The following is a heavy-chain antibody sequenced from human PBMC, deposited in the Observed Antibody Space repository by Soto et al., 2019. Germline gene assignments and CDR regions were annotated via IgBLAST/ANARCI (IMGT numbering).Heavy chain of an antibody. CDR3: ARHEFKGKYLNWFDP. D-gene: IGHD2-2*01. V-gene: IGHV4-39*01. CDR1: GGSISSSSYY. CDR2: IYYSGST. J-gene: IGHJ5*02. Sequence: SETLSLTCTVSGGSISSSSYYWGWIRQPPGKGLEWIGSIYYSGSTYYNPSLKSRVTISVDTSKNQFSLKLSSVTAADTAVYYCARHEFKGKYLNWFDPWGQGTLVTVSS.